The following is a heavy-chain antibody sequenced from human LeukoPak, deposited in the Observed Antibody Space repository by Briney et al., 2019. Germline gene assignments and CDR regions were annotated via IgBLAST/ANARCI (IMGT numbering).Heavy chain of an antibody. V-gene: IGHV4-4*02. CDR3: ARGIVRGVPIRWFDP. D-gene: IGHD3-10*01. CDR1: GGSISSSNW. CDR2: IYHSGST. Sequence: NPSETLSLTCAVSGGSISSSNWWSWVRQPPGKGLEWIGEIYHSGSTNYNPSLKSRVTISVDKSKNQFSLKLSSVTAADTAVYYCARGIVRGVPIRWFDPWGQGTLVTVSS. J-gene: IGHJ5*02.